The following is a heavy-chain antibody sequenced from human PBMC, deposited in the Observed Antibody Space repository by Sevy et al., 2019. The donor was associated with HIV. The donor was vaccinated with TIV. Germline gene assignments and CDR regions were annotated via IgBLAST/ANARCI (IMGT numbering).Heavy chain of an antibody. D-gene: IGHD5-12*01. J-gene: IGHJ4*02. CDR3: ARVTMDRDGYNYMDY. CDR2: IKHSGST. Sequence: SETLSLTCAVYGGSFSGYYWNWIRQPPGKGLEWIGEIKHSGSTDYNPSPKSRVTISVDTSKNQFSLKLKSVTAADTAVYYCARVTMDRDGYNYMDYWGQGTMVTVSS. V-gene: IGHV4-34*01. CDR1: GGSFSGYY.